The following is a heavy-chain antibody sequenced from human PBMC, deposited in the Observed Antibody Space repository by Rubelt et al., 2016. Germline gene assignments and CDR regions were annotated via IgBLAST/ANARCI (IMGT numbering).Heavy chain of an antibody. CDR3: AKHTSVNTFGGEDTFDL. D-gene: IGHD3-16*01. Sequence: EVQLVESGGGLVQPGGSLRLSCAASGFTFSSYAMGWVRQAPGKGLEWVSSVSSSGGSPYYAGSVRGRFTISVDNSKNTLYLQMNTLRAEDTALYYCAKHTSVNTFGGEDTFDLWGQGTVVTVSS. CDR1: GFTFSSYA. CDR2: VSSSGGSP. V-gene: IGHV3-23*04. J-gene: IGHJ3*01.